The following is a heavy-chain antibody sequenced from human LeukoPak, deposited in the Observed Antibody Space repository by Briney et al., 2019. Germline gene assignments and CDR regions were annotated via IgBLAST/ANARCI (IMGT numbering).Heavy chain of an antibody. CDR1: GGSISSYY. CDR2: INHSGST. V-gene: IGHV4-34*01. J-gene: IGHJ4*02. CDR3: ARNLIPEQLVLNF. Sequence: PSETLSLTCTVSGGSISSYYWSWIRQPPGKGLEWIGEINHSGSTNYNPSLKSRVTISVDTSKNQFSLNLKSVTPEDAAVYYCARNLIPEQLVLNFWGQGTLVTVSS. D-gene: IGHD6-13*01.